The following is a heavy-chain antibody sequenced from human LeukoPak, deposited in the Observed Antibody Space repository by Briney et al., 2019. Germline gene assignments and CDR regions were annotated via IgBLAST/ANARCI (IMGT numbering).Heavy chain of an antibody. CDR2: ISWDSGSI. CDR1: GFTFDDYA. J-gene: IGHJ4*02. V-gene: IGHV3-9*01. CDR3: AKARLVSTLFDY. D-gene: IGHD6-19*01. Sequence: PGRSLRLSCAASGFTFDDYAMHWVRQAPGKGLEWVSGISWDSGSIGYADSVKGRFTISRGNAKNSLYLQMNSLRAEDTALYYCAKARLVSTLFDYWGQGTLVTVSS.